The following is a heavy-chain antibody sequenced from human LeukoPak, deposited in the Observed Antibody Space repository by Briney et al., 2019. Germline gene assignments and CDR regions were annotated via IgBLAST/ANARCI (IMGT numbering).Heavy chain of an antibody. CDR2: FSGSGGTT. CDR1: GFTFSSYA. Sequence: PGGSLRLSCAASGFTFSSYAMNWVRQAPGRGLEWVSGFSGSGGTTYYADSVKGRFTISRDNSKNTLYLQMNSLRADDTAVYYCANGNRCTSPNCLGYYYFYMDVWGKGTTVTVSS. V-gene: IGHV3-23*01. D-gene: IGHD2-8*01. J-gene: IGHJ6*03. CDR3: ANGNRCTSPNCLGYYYFYMDV.